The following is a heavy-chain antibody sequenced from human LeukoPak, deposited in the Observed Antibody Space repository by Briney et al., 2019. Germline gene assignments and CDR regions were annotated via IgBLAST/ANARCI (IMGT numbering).Heavy chain of an antibody. CDR1: GGSISSGSYY. D-gene: IGHD3-10*01. V-gene: IGHV4-61*02. CDR3: ARDKRGYYYYYMDV. Sequence: SETLSLTCTVSGGSISSGSYYWSWIRQPAGKGLEWIGRIYTSGSTNYNPSLKSRVTISVDTSKNQFSLKLSSVTAADTAVYYCARDKRGYYYYYMDVWGKGTTVTVSS. J-gene: IGHJ6*03. CDR2: IYTSGST.